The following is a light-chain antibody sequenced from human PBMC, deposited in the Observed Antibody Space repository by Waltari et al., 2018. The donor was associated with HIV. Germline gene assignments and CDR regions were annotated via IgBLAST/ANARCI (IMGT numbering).Light chain of an antibody. J-gene: IGLJ2*01. V-gene: IGLV2-23*01. CDR1: SSDRGSHNL. CDR2: EGT. Sequence: QSALTQPASVSGSPGQSITISCTGTSSDRGSHNLVSWYQQHPGKAPYLIIYEGTKRPSGISNRFSGSKSGNTASLTISGLQADDEADYFCWSYAGSTPYVLLGGGTKLTVL. CDR3: WSYAGSTPYVL.